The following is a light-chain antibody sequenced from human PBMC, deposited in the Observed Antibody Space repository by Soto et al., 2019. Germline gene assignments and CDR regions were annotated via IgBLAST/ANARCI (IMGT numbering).Light chain of an antibody. Sequence: QSVLTQPPSVSGAPGQRVTISCTGSSSNIGAGYDVHWYQQLPGTAPKLLIYGNSNRPSGVPDRFSGSNSGTSASRAITGLLAEDEADYYCQSYDSSLSGYVFGTGTKVTVL. V-gene: IGLV1-40*01. CDR1: SSNIGAGYD. J-gene: IGLJ1*01. CDR3: QSYDSSLSGYV. CDR2: GNS.